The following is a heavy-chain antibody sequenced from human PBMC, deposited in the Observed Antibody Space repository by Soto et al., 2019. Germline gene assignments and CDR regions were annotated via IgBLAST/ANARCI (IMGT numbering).Heavy chain of an antibody. J-gene: IGHJ4*02. CDR2: INGDGSFT. CDR1: GFTFSNYW. Sequence: VQLVESGGGLVQPGGSLRLSCGASGFTFSNYWMHWVRQAPGEGLVWVSRINGDGSFTRFADSVKGRFTISRDNAKNTLYLQMNSLRADDTAVYYCARVGGGSGNFDYWGQGTLVTDSS. D-gene: IGHD3-10*01. CDR3: ARVGGGSGNFDY. V-gene: IGHV3-74*01.